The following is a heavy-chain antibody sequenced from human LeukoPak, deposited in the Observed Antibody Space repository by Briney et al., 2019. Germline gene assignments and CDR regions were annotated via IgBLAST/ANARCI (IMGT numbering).Heavy chain of an antibody. Sequence: GGSLRLSCAASGFTFINYGMHWVRQAPGKGLEWVAGIPYDGSNEDYVDSVKGRFTISRDNSKNTLYLQMKSLRPEDTAVYYCASTVVVVTASDFWGQGALVTVS. D-gene: IGHD2-15*01. CDR3: ASTVVVVTASDF. J-gene: IGHJ4*02. V-gene: IGHV3-30*03. CDR1: GFTFINYG. CDR2: IPYDGSNE.